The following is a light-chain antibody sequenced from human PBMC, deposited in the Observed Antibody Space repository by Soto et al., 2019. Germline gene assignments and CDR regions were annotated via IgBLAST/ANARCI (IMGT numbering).Light chain of an antibody. J-gene: IGKJ1*01. Sequence: AIQMTQSPSSLSASVGDRVTITCRASQGIRNDLGWYQQKPGKAPKLLIYDESNLQSWVPSRFRGSGSGTDFTLTLSRLQPADFATYYCLQDYNYPRTFGQGTKVEIK. CDR2: DES. CDR1: QGIRND. V-gene: IGKV1-6*01. CDR3: LQDYNYPRT.